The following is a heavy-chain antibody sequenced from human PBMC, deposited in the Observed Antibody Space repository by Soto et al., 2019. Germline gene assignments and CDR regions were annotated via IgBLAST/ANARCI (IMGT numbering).Heavy chain of an antibody. D-gene: IGHD6-13*01. CDR2: IYSSGST. Sequence: QLQLQESGPGLVKPSETLSLTCTVSGGSISSSSFHWGWIRQPPGKGLEWIGSIYSSGSTYYSPSLKSRVTISVDTSKKQCSLKLSSVTASDTAVYYCARRERAAGTDWWFDPWGQGTLVTVSS. CDR1: GGSISSSSFH. J-gene: IGHJ5*02. CDR3: ARRERAAGTDWWFDP. V-gene: IGHV4-39*01.